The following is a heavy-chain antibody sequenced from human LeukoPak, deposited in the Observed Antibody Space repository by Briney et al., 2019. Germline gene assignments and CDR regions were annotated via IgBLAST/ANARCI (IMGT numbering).Heavy chain of an antibody. D-gene: IGHD3-9*01. V-gene: IGHV1-8*02. CDR3: ATLPRADILADY. J-gene: IGHJ4*02. CDR2: MNPNSGNT. CDR1: GGTFSSYD. Sequence: GASVKVSCKASGGTFSSYDINWVRQATGQGLEWMGWMNPNSGNTGYAQKFQGRVTMTEDTSTDTAYMELSSLRSEDTAVYYCATLPRADILADYWGQGTLVTVSS.